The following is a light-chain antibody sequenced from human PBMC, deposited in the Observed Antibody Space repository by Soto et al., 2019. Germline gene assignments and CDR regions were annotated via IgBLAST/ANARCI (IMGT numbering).Light chain of an antibody. CDR3: QQRSEWPRT. CDR1: QSVSSSY. Sequence: EIVLTQSPGTLSLSPGERATLSCRASQSVSSSYLAWYQQKPGQAPRLLIYGASSRATGIPDRFSGSGSGTDFTLTIGRLEPEDFAVYYCQQRSEWPRTFGQGTKVEIK. J-gene: IGKJ1*01. CDR2: GAS. V-gene: IGKV3D-20*02.